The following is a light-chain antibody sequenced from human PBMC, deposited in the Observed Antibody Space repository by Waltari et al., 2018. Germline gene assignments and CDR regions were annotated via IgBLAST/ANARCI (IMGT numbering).Light chain of an antibody. Sequence: IVMTQSPATLSVSPGERATLSCRASQSVSGNLAWYQQKPGQAHRLLIYGASTRATGIPARFSGSASGTEFTLTISSLQSEDSAVYYCQQYYDWRRVTFGQGTRLEIK. V-gene: IGKV3D-15*01. J-gene: IGKJ5*01. CDR3: QQYYDWRRVT. CDR1: QSVSGN. CDR2: GAS.